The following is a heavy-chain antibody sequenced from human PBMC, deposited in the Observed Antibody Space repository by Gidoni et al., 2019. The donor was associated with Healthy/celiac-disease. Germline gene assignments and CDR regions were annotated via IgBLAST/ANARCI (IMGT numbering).Heavy chain of an antibody. J-gene: IGHJ5*02. CDR1: GGSVSSGSYY. Sequence: QVQLQESGPGLVKPSETLSLTCTVSGGSVSSGSYYWSWIRQPPGKGLEWIGYIYYSGSTNYNPSLKSRVTISVDTSKNQFSLKLSSVTAADTAVYYCARARSLENDYGDSYEGDWFDPWGQGTLVTVSS. CDR3: ARARSLENDYGDSYEGDWFDP. D-gene: IGHD4-17*01. CDR2: IYYSGST. V-gene: IGHV4-61*01.